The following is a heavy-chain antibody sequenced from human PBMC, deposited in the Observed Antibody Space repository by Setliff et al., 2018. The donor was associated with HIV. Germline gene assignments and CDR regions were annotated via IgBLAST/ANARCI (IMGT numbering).Heavy chain of an antibody. J-gene: IGHJ4*02. CDR1: GFNFSTHT. CDR3: ATSIEGAFHY. V-gene: IGHV3-21*04. Sequence: GGSLRLSCAASGFNFSTHTMNWIRQAPGKGLEWVSSISSSGTYIYYADSMKGRFTISRDNAKNSLYLQMNSLRAEDTALYYCATSIEGAFHYWGQGTLVTVSS. D-gene: IGHD3-22*01. CDR2: ISSSGTYI.